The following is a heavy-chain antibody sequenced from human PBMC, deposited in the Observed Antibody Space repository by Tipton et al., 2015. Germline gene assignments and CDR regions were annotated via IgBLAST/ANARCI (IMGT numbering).Heavy chain of an antibody. J-gene: IGHJ4*02. CDR2: SYYSGST. Sequence: TLSLTCTVSGDSISSGGYYWSWSRQYPGKGLEWLGYSYYSGSTYYNPSLKSRLTISVDMSKNQFSLKLSSVTAADTAVYYCARHRSATSDFDLWGQGTLVTVSS. CDR3: ARHRSATSDFDL. V-gene: IGHV4-31*03. CDR1: GDSISSGGYY.